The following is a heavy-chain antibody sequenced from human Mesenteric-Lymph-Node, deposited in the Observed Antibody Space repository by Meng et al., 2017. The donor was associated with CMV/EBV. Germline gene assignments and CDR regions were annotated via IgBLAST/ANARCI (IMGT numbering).Heavy chain of an antibody. CDR1: GGSISSYY. CDR3: ARDRGVLGAFDI. V-gene: IGHV4-59*01. Sequence: SETLSLTCTVSGGSISSYYWSWIRQPPGKGLEWIGYMYYKGKNNHNPSLKSRVTISGDTSKNQFSMKLSSVTAADTAVYYCARDRGVLGAFDIWGQGTMVTVSS. CDR2: MYYKGKN. J-gene: IGHJ3*02. D-gene: IGHD3-10*01.